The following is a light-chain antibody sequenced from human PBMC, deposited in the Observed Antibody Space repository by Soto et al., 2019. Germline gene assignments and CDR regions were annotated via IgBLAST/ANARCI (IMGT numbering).Light chain of an antibody. J-gene: IGLJ1*01. V-gene: IGLV2-11*01. CDR3: CSYAGSYV. CDR1: SSDFGGYNY. CDR2: DVS. Sequence: QSALTQPRSVSGSPGQSVTISCSGTSSDFGGYNYVSWYQQHPGKAPQLMIYDVSKRPSGVPDRFSGSKSDNTASLTISGLQAEDEADYYCCSYAGSYVFGTGTKVTVL.